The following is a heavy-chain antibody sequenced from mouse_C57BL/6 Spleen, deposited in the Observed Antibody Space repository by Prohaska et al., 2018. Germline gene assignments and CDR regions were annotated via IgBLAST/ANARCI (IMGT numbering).Heavy chain of an antibody. J-gene: IGHJ2*01. D-gene: IGHD3-2*02. CDR1: GYTFTSYW. V-gene: IGHV1-64*01. Sequence: QVQLQQPGAELVKPGASVKLSCKASGYTFTSYWMHWVKQRPGQGLEWIGMIHPNSGSTNYNEKFKSKATLTVDKSSSTAYMQLSRLTSEDSAVYYCAREEDSSGFDYWGQGTTLTVSS. CDR3: AREEDSSGFDY. CDR2: IHPNSGST.